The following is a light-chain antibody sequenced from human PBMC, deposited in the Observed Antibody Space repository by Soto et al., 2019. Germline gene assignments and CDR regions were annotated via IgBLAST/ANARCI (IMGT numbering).Light chain of an antibody. CDR3: QVWDSSSDHPGVV. CDR2: YDS. CDR1: NIGSKS. J-gene: IGLJ2*01. V-gene: IGLV3-21*04. Sequence: SYELTQPPSVSVAPGKTARITCGGNNIGSKSVHWYQQKPGQAPVLVIYYDSDRPSGIPERFSGSNSGNTATLTISRVEAGVEADYYCQVWDSSSDHPGVVFGGGTKLTVL.